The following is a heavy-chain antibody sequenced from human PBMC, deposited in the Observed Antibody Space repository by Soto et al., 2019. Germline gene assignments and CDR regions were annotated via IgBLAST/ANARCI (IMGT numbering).Heavy chain of an antibody. CDR1: GFTLSSYG. D-gene: IGHD1-1*01. Sequence: GGSLRLSCAVSGFTLSSYGMQWVRQAPGKGLEWVAVISYDGSNKYYADSVKGRFTISRDNSKNTLYLQMSSLRAEDTALYYCAKDFKRGTADYWGQGTLVTVSS. CDR3: AKDFKRGTADY. J-gene: IGHJ4*02. V-gene: IGHV3-30*18. CDR2: ISYDGSNK.